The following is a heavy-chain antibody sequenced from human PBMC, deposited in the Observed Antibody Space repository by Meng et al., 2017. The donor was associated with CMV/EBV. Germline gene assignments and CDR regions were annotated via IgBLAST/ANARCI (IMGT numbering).Heavy chain of an antibody. CDR3: ARENYELWSGYSSHNWFDP. Sequence: SETLFLTCTVSGGSISSSSYYWGWIRQPPGKGLEWIGSIYYSGSTYYNPSLKSRVTISVDTSKNQFSLKLSSVTAADTAVYYCARENYELWSGYSSHNWFDPWGQGTLVAVSS. V-gene: IGHV4-39*07. CDR1: GGSISSSSYY. J-gene: IGHJ5*02. CDR2: IYYSGST. D-gene: IGHD3-3*01.